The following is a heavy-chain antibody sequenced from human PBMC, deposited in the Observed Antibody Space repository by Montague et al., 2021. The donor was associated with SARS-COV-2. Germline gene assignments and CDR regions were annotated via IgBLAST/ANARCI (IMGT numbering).Heavy chain of an antibody. CDR2: VSHPGSA. CDR3: ARGVYNRVIFVDSPCYYFDY. J-gene: IGHJ4*02. CDR1: TESFNGYY. Sequence: SETLSLTCAVYTESFNGYYWRWIRQPPGKGLEWIGDVSHPGSARYNPSLKSRASISVNTWRKQVSLRLTSVTAADTATYYCARGVYNRVIFVDSPCYYFDYWGQGTLVTVSA. V-gene: IGHV4-34*01. D-gene: IGHD3/OR15-3a*01.